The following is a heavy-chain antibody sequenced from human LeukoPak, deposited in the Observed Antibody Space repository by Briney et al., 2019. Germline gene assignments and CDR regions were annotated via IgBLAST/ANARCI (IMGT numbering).Heavy chain of an antibody. CDR3: ARVRSITIFGVVTFPDYMDV. CDR2: IKQDGSEK. D-gene: IGHD3-3*01. CDR1: GFTFSSYW. J-gene: IGHJ6*03. V-gene: IGHV3-7*01. Sequence: GGSLRLSCAASGFTFSSYWMGWVRQAPGKGLEWVANIKQDGSEKYYVDTVKGRFTISRDNAKNSLYLQMNSLRAEDTAVYYCARVRSITIFGVVTFPDYMDVWGKGTTVTVSS.